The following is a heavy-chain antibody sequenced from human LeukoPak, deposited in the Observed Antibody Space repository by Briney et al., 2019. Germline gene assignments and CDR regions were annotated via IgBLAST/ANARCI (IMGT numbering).Heavy chain of an antibody. Sequence: SETLSLTCTVSGGSIGSGYYWAWIRQPPGKGLEWIGSIHYGGTTHYNPSLQSRVTISADTPKNQFALDLRSVTAADTAVYYCTRDIGDFVSDFWGQGTLVTVSS. CDR3: TRDIGDFVSDF. V-gene: IGHV4-39*02. J-gene: IGHJ4*02. CDR2: IHYGGTT. D-gene: IGHD2-21*02. CDR1: GGSIGSGYY.